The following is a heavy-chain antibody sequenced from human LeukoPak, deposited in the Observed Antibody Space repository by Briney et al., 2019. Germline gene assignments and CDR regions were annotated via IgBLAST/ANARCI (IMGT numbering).Heavy chain of an antibody. V-gene: IGHV3-48*01. D-gene: IGHD2-8*01. CDR1: GFAFSVSA. J-gene: IGHJ4*02. Sequence: PGGSLRLSCAASGFAFSVSAIHWVRQASGKGLEWVSYISVSGNTVYYIDSVKGRFTISRDNAKNSLYLQMNSLTAEDTAVYYCARFGFFPNAIDYWGQGTLVTVSS. CDR3: ARFGFFPNAIDY. CDR2: ISVSGNTV.